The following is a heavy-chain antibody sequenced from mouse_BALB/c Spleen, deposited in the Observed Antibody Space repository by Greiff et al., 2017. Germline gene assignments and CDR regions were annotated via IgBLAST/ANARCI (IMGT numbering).Heavy chain of an antibody. Sequence: VQLQQSGPGLVQPSQSLSITCTVSGFSLTSYGVHWVRQSPGKGLEWLGVIWSGGSTDYNAAFISRLSISKDNSKSQVFFKMNSLQANDTAIYYCARIYYDYDERDYYAMDYWGQGTSVTVSS. CDR3: ARIYYDYDERDYYAMDY. CDR1: GFSLTSYG. D-gene: IGHD2-4*01. CDR2: IWSGGST. V-gene: IGHV2-2*02. J-gene: IGHJ4*01.